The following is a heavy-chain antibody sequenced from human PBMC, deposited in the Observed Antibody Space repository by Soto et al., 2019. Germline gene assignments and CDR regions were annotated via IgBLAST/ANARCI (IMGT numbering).Heavy chain of an antibody. J-gene: IGHJ6*02. V-gene: IGHV3-33*01. CDR3: ARDLCSSSCPYYYGMDV. Sequence: RLYCAAGRFTLSRYGTHYFSQAPGKGLEWVAVIWYDGSNKYYADSVKGRFTISRDNSKNTLYLQMNSLRAEDTAVYYCARDLCSSSCPYYYGMDVWGQGTTVTVSS. CDR1: RFTLSRYG. CDR2: IWYDGSNK. D-gene: IGHD6-13*01.